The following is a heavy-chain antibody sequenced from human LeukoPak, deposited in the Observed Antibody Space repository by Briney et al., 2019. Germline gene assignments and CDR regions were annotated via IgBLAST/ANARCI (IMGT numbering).Heavy chain of an antibody. Sequence: SETLSLTCTVSGGSISTSSYYWAWIRQPPGKGLEWIGSIYYSGGTSYNPSLKSRVTISVDTSKNQFSLKPSSVTAADTAVYYCARQNGVYSSSWYSGPFDYWGQGTLVTVSS. V-gene: IGHV4-39*01. J-gene: IGHJ4*02. D-gene: IGHD6-13*01. CDR2: IYYSGGT. CDR3: ARQNGVYSSSWYSGPFDY. CDR1: GGSISTSSYY.